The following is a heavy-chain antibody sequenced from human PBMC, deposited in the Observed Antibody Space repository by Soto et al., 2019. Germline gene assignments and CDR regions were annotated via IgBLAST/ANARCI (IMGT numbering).Heavy chain of an antibody. V-gene: IGHV1-18*01. CDR1: GYIFTSYG. J-gene: IGHJ3*02. CDR3: ARENYYDSSGDAAFEI. Sequence: ASVKVSCKTSGYIFTSYGISWVRQAPGQGLEGMGWISTYNGNTHYAQNFQGRVTMTTDTSTSTAYMELRSLRSDDTAVYYCARENYYDSSGDAAFEIWGQGTMVTVSS. CDR2: ISTYNGNT. D-gene: IGHD3-22*01.